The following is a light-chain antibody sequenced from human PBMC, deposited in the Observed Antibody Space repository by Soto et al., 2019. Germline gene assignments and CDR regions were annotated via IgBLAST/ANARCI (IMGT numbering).Light chain of an antibody. V-gene: IGKV1-27*01. Sequence: DIQMTQSPSSLSASVGDRVTITCRASQGISNFLAWYQQKPGKVPKLLISAASTLQSGVPSRFSGSGSGTDFTLTITSLQAEDVENYYCQRYSSVITFGQGTRLEIK. CDR3: QRYSSVIT. CDR2: AAS. J-gene: IGKJ5*01. CDR1: QGISNF.